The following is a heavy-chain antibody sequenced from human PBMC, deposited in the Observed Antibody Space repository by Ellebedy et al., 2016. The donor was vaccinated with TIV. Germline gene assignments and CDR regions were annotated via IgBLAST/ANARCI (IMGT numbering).Heavy chain of an antibody. V-gene: IGHV6-1*01. CDR1: GDSVSSNSAA. D-gene: IGHD6-19*01. Sequence: SQTLSLTCAISGDSVSSNSAAWNWIRQSPSRGLEWLGRTYYRSKWYNDYAVSVKSRITINSDTSKNQFSLQLNSVTPEDTAVYYCARDSSFTFSLYSSGWYVGWFDPWGQGTLVTVSS. J-gene: IGHJ5*02. CDR2: TYYRSKWYN. CDR3: ARDSSFTFSLYSSGWYVGWFDP.